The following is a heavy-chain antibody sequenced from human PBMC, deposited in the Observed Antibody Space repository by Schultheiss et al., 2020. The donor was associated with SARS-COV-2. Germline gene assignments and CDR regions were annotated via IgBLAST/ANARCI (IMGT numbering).Heavy chain of an antibody. D-gene: IGHD1-1*01. Sequence: GESLKISCAASGFTFSSYAMHWVRQAPGKGLEWVSAISGSGGSTYYADSVKGRFTISRDNSKNTLYLQMNSLRAEDTAVYYCAKDLVRRLSFDYWGQGTLVTVSS. V-gene: IGHV3-23*01. J-gene: IGHJ4*02. CDR2: ISGSGGST. CDR3: AKDLVRRLSFDY. CDR1: GFTFSSYA.